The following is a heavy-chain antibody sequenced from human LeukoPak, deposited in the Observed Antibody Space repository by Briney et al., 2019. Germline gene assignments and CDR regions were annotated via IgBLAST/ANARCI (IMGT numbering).Heavy chain of an antibody. CDR2: INHSGST. CDR3: ARGGSVIRAARTNWFEP. CDR1: GGSISSSSYY. J-gene: IGHJ5*02. Sequence: SETLSLTCTVSGGSISSSSYYWGWIRQPPGKGLEWIGEINHSGSTNYNPSLKSRVTISVDTSKNQFSLKLSSVTAADTAVYYCARGGSVIRAARTNWFEPWGQGTLVTVSS. V-gene: IGHV4-39*07. D-gene: IGHD2/OR15-2a*01.